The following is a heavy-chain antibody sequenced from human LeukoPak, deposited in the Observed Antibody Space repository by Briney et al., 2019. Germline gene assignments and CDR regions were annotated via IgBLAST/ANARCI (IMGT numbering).Heavy chain of an antibody. CDR2: INHSGST. CDR3: ARGPSIRYYDGSGCYYFDY. Sequence: PSETLSLTCTVSGGSISSYYWSWIRQPPGKGLEWIGEINHSGSTNYNPSLKSRVTISVETSKNQFSLNLDSVTAADTAVYYCARGPSIRYYDGSGCYYFDYWGQGTLVTAST. D-gene: IGHD3-22*01. J-gene: IGHJ4*02. CDR1: GGSISSYY. V-gene: IGHV4-34*01.